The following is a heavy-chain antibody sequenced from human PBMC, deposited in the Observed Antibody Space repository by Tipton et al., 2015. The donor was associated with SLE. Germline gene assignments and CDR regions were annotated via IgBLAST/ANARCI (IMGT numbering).Heavy chain of an antibody. D-gene: IGHD5-12*01. Sequence: TLSLTCAVSGDSISSSSFYWGWIRQPPGKGLEWIGTIYYSGSTYYNPSLKSRVTISIGTSKNQFSLKLSSVTAAETAVYYCARAGYEGGGFFDYWGQGTLVTVSS. CDR2: IYYSGST. J-gene: IGHJ4*02. CDR3: ARAGYEGGGFFDY. CDR1: GDSISSSSFY. V-gene: IGHV4-39*01.